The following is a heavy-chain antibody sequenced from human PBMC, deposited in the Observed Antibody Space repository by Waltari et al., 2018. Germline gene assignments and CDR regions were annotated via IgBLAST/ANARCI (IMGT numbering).Heavy chain of an antibody. J-gene: IGHJ4*02. Sequence: QVQLQQWGAGLLKPSETLSLTCAVYGGSFSGYYWSWIRQPPGKGLEWIGESNHSGRTNYNPSLKSRVTISVDTSKNQFSLKLSSVTAADTAVYYCARRTPITIFWGGAHFDYWGQGTLVTVSS. CDR3: ARRTPITIFWGGAHFDY. V-gene: IGHV4-34*01. CDR2: SNHSGRT. CDR1: GGSFSGYY. D-gene: IGHD3-9*01.